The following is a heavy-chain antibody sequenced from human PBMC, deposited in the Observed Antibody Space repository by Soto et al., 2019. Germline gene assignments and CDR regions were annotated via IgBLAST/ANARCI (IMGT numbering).Heavy chain of an antibody. Sequence: ASVKVSCKASGYTFTSYAMHWVRQAPGQRLEWMGWINAGNGNTKYSQKCQGRVTITRDTSASTAYTELSSLRSEDTAVYYCARDAPTRDRQWLVRFDPWGQGTLVTSPQ. J-gene: IGHJ5*02. D-gene: IGHD6-19*01. V-gene: IGHV1-3*01. CDR1: GYTFTSYA. CDR2: INAGNGNT. CDR3: ARDAPTRDRQWLVRFDP.